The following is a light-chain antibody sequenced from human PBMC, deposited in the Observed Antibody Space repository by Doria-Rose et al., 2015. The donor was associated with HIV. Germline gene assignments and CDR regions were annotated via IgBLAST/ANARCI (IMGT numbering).Light chain of an antibody. Sequence: DIRVTQSPSSLSASVGDRVTITCRASQGITNDLGWYQHKPGKAPKLLLYTASRLESDVPSRFSGSGSGTDYTLTISSLQPEDFATYYCQQYYSTPPTFGQGTKVEIK. CDR1: QGITND. J-gene: IGKJ1*01. CDR3: QQYYSTPPT. V-gene: IGKV1-NL1*01. CDR2: TAS.